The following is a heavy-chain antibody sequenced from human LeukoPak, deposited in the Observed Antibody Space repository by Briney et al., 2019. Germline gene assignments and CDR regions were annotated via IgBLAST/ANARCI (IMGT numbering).Heavy chain of an antibody. CDR3: AKYALREIFFGDF. CDR2: ISPGSTRT. CDR1: GFSFNNFA. D-gene: IGHD3-3*01. Sequence: GGSLRLSCAASGFSFNNFAMSWVRQAPGKGLEWVSAISPGSTRTYYAASVKGRFTISRDNSMNTLYLHMDSLRAEDTAVYYCAKYALREIFFGDFWGQGTLVAVSS. J-gene: IGHJ4*02. V-gene: IGHV3-23*01.